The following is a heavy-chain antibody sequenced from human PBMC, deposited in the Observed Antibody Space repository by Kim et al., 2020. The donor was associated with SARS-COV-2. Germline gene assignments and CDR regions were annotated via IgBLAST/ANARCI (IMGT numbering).Heavy chain of an antibody. V-gene: IGHV4-39*01. CDR2: IYYSGST. CDR1: GGSISSSSYY. D-gene: IGHD6-19*01. J-gene: IGHJ4*02. Sequence: SETLSLTCTVSGGSISSSSYYWGWIRQPPGKGLEWIGSIYYSGSTYYNPSLKSRVTISVDTSKNQFSLKLSSVTAADTAVYYCAHTHSRGQWLSGYWGQGTLVTVSS. CDR3: AHTHSRGQWLSGY.